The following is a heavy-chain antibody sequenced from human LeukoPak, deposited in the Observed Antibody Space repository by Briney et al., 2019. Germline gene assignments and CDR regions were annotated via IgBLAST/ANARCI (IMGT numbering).Heavy chain of an antibody. J-gene: IGHJ4*02. V-gene: IGHV3-21*01. CDR2: ISSSSSYI. Sequence: PGGSLRLSCAASGFTFSSYSMNWVRQAPGKGLEWVSSISSSSSYIYYADSVKGRFTVSRDSAKNSLYLQMNSLRAEDTAVYYCAREEVAAAGFDYWGQGTLVTVSS. CDR3: AREEVAAAGFDY. D-gene: IGHD6-13*01. CDR1: GFTFSSYS.